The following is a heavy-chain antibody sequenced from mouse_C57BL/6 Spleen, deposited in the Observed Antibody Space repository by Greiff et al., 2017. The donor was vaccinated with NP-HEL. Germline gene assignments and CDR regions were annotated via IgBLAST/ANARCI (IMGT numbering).Heavy chain of an antibody. J-gene: IGHJ3*01. CDR2: ISYDGSN. Sequence: EVKLMESGPGLVKPSQSLSLTCSVTGYSITSGYYWNWIRQFPGNKLEWMGYISYDGSNNYNPSLKNRISITRDTSKNQFFLKLNSVTTEDTATYYCARDQLGRAWFAYWGQGTLVTVSA. V-gene: IGHV3-6*01. CDR3: ARDQLGRAWFAY. CDR1: GYSITSGYY. D-gene: IGHD4-1*01.